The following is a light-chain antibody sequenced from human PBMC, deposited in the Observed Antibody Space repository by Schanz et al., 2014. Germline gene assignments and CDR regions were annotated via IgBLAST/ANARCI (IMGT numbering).Light chain of an antibody. CDR1: QSVGYK. CDR2: GAS. J-gene: IGKJ1*01. Sequence: EIVMTQSPATLSVSPGERATLSCRASQSVGYKLAWYQHRAGQAPRLLIYGASSRATGIPDRFSGSGSGTDVTLTISRLEPEDFAVYYCQQYGNSLWTCGQGTKVEIK. CDR3: QQYGNSLWT. V-gene: IGKV3-20*01.